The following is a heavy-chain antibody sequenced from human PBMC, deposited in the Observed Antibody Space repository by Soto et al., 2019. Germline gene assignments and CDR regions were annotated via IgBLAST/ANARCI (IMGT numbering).Heavy chain of an antibody. CDR2: IYYSGST. D-gene: IGHD4-17*01. CDR1: GGSISSYY. Sequence: SETLSLTCTVSGGSISSYYWSWIRQPPGKGLEWIGYIYYSGSTNYNPSLKSRVTISVDTSKNQFSLKLSSVTAADTAVYYCARSAPLRRGPMSLWGRAHDYGDYTYYFDYWGQGTLVTVSS. CDR3: ARSAPLRRGPMSLWGRAHDYGDYTYYFDY. V-gene: IGHV4-59*01. J-gene: IGHJ4*02.